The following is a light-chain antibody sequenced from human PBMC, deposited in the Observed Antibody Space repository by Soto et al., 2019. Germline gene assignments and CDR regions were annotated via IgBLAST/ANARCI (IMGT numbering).Light chain of an antibody. Sequence: DIVMTQSPATLSVSPGERATLSCRASQSVTSNLAWYQQKPGRAPRLLIYGASTRATGIPARFSGSGSGTEFTLTISNLQSEDFALYYCQHYFNWPYTFGQGTKVDI. CDR1: QSVTSN. V-gene: IGKV3-15*01. CDR3: QHYFNWPYT. CDR2: GAS. J-gene: IGKJ2*01.